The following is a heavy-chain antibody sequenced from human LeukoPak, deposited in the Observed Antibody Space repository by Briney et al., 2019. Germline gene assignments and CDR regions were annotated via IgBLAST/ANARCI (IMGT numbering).Heavy chain of an antibody. V-gene: IGHV1-18*01. Sequence: ASVKVSCKASGYTFTSYGISWVRQAPGQGLEWMGWISAYNGNTNYAQKLQGRVTMTTDTSTSTAYTELRSLRSDDTAVYYCARDVGVAAAGTQAPFDYWGQGTLVTVSS. CDR2: ISAYNGNT. CDR3: ARDVGVAAAGTQAPFDY. CDR1: GYTFTSYG. J-gene: IGHJ4*02. D-gene: IGHD6-13*01.